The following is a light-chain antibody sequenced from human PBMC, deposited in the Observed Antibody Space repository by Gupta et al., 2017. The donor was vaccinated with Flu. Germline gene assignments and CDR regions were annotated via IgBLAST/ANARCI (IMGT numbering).Light chain of an antibody. Sequence: PATLELSAGERATLSWRASQSVSSDLACYQLKPGQAPRLLIHEGSNRATGIPARCRGSGSGTDVFLTISSLEPEEFAGDYCQKRRTRPRTFGQGTKVEIK. J-gene: IGKJ1*01. CDR1: QSVSSD. CDR3: QKRRTRPRT. V-gene: IGKV3-11*01. CDR2: EGS.